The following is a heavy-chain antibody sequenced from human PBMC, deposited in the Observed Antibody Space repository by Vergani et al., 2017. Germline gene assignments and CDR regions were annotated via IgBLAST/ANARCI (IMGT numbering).Heavy chain of an antibody. CDR1: GFNFPSYT. J-gene: IGHJ5*02. CDR2: IKFPPGEI. CDR3: ARDITASVKSPPHPDWFDP. D-gene: IGHD4-17*01. V-gene: IGHV3-21*06. Sequence: EASLVQSGGGLVTPGGSLRLSCAASGFNFPSYTMNWVRQAPGRGLEWISSIKFPPGEIFYADSVKGRFTISRDNVKNVLFLQMENLRAADTGVYFCARDITASVKSPPHPDWFDPWGQGSLVTVSS.